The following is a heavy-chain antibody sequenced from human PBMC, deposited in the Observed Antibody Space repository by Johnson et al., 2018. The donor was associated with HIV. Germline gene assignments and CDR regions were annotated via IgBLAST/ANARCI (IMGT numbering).Heavy chain of an antibody. Sequence: VQLVESGGGLVQPGGSLRLSCAASGFTFSSYWMSWVRQAPGRGLEWVANIKQDGSEKYYVDSVKGRFTISRDNAKNSLYLQINGLRAEDTAVYYCARDDRSPGGAFDIWGQGTMVTVAS. D-gene: IGHD1-26*01. V-gene: IGHV3-7*01. CDR3: ARDDRSPGGAFDI. CDR2: IKQDGSEK. J-gene: IGHJ3*02. CDR1: GFTFSSYW.